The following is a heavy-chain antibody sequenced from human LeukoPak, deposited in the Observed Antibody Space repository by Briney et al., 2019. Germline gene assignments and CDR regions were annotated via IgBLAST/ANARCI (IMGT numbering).Heavy chain of an antibody. D-gene: IGHD6-13*01. CDR3: ATEAAAAGTDYFDY. CDR2: FDPQHGTK. Sequence: GASVKVSCKVSGDRVTEFAMHWVRQRPGKGLEWLGGFDPQHGTKIYAQNFQGRVTMTEDTSTDTAYMELSSLRSEDTAVYYCATEAAAAGTDYFDYWGQGTLVTVSS. J-gene: IGHJ4*02. V-gene: IGHV1-24*01. CDR1: GDRVTEFA.